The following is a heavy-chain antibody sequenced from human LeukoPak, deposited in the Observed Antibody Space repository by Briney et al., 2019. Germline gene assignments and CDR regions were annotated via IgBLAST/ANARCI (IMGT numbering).Heavy chain of an antibody. CDR2: INTNTGNP. V-gene: IGHV7-4-1*02. Sequence: ASVKVSCKASGYTFTSYAMNWVRQAPGQGLEWMGWINTNTGNPTYAQGFTGRFVFSLDTSVSTAYLQISSLKAEDTAVYYCARVADSSGYSAEYFQHWGQGTLVTVSS. CDR3: ARVADSSGYSAEYFQH. CDR1: GYTFTSYA. D-gene: IGHD3-22*01. J-gene: IGHJ1*01.